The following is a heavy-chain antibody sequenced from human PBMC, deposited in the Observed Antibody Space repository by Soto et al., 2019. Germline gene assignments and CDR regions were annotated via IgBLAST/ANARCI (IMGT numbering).Heavy chain of an antibody. Sequence: SETLSLTCAVYGVSFIGYYWSWILQPPWKGLEWIGEINHSGSTNYNPSLKSRVTISVDTSKNQFSLKLSSVTAADTAVYYCARLYFYGSGSYSSALDILGQGTIVSVSS. CDR3: ARLYFYGSGSYSSALDI. D-gene: IGHD3-10*01. CDR2: INHSGST. J-gene: IGHJ3*02. CDR1: GVSFIGYY. V-gene: IGHV4-34*01.